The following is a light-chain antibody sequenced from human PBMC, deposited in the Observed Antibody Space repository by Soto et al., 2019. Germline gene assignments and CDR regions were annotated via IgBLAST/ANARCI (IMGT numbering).Light chain of an antibody. V-gene: IGLV2-14*03. J-gene: IGLJ2*01. CDR1: SSDVGRYKL. CDR2: DVS. CDR3: SSYTTSTTLI. Sequence: QSALTQPASVSGSPGQSITIYCTGTSSDVGRYKLVSWYQQHPGKAPKLMIYDVSNRPSGVSNRFSGSKSGNTASLTISGLQAEDEADYYCSSYTTSTTLIFGAGTKLTVL.